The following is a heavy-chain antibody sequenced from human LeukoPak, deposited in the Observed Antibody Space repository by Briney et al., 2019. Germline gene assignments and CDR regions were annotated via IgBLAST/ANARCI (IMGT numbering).Heavy chain of an antibody. CDR3: ARGTEDFDY. D-gene: IGHD1-1*01. J-gene: IGHJ4*02. V-gene: IGHV3-7*01. Sequence: GGSPRLSCRDSGFTFSSYWMSCLRQAPGKGLEWVANIKQDGSQKYYVDSVKGRFTISRDNAKNSLYLQMTSLRADDTAVYYCARGTEDFDYWGQGTLVTVSS. CDR2: IKQDGSQK. CDR1: GFTFSSYW.